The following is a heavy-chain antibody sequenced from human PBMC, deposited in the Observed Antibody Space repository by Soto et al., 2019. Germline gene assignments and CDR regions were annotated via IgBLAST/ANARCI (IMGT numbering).Heavy chain of an antibody. Sequence: GGSLRLSCAASGFTFSSYGMHWVRQAPGKGLEWVAVISYDGSNKYYADSVKGRFTISRDNSKNTLYLQMNSLRAEDTAVYYCAKAGSSAADGMDVWGQGTTVTVSS. V-gene: IGHV3-30*18. CDR1: GFTFSSYG. D-gene: IGHD6-13*01. CDR2: ISYDGSNK. J-gene: IGHJ6*02. CDR3: AKAGSSAADGMDV.